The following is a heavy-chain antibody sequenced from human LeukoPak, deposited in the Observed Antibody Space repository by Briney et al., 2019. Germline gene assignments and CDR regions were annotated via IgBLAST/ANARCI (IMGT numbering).Heavy chain of an antibody. Sequence: ASVKVSCKASGYTFTSYYMHWVRQAPGQGLEWMGIINPSGGSTSYAQKFQGRVTMTRDMSTSTVYMELSSLRSEDTAVYYCARGADYYDSSGYQDFDYWGQGTLVTVSS. CDR2: INPSGGST. D-gene: IGHD3-22*01. J-gene: IGHJ4*02. CDR3: ARGADYYDSSGYQDFDY. V-gene: IGHV1-46*01. CDR1: GYTFTSYY.